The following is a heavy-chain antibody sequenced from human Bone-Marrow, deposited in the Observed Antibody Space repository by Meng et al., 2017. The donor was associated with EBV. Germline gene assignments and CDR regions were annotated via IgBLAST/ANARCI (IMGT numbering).Heavy chain of an antibody. D-gene: IGHD3-22*01. J-gene: IGHJ4*02. V-gene: IGHV3-30-3*01. CDR1: GFTFSSYA. Sequence: VQLVESXXGVVQRGXALRLSCASSGFTFSSYAMHWGRQATGKGLEWVAVISYDGSNKYYADSVKGRFTISRDNSKNTLYLQMNSLRAEDTAVYYCARGYYDSSGIDYWGQGTLVTVSS. CDR2: ISYDGSNK. CDR3: ARGYYDSSGIDY.